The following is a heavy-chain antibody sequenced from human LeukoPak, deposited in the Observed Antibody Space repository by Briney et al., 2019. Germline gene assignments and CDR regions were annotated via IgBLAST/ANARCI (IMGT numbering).Heavy chain of an antibody. J-gene: IGHJ4*02. CDR1: GYTFTSYG. D-gene: IGHD6-19*01. V-gene: IGHV1-2*02. CDR2: INPNSGGT. Sequence: ASVKVSCKASGYTFTSYGITWVRQAPGQGLEWMGWINPNSGGTNYAQKFQGRVTMTRDTSISTAYMELSRLRSDDTAVYYCAREQVAGIEYFDYWGQGTLVTVSS. CDR3: AREQVAGIEYFDY.